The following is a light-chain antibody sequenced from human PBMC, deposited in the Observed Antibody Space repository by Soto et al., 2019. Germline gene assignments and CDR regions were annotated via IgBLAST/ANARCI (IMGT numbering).Light chain of an antibody. CDR3: QQYKSCPYT. V-gene: IGKV1-5*03. J-gene: IGKJ2*01. CDR1: QSINSW. Sequence: DIQMTQSPSTLSTSVGDRVTITCRASQSINSWLAWYQQKPGKAPNLLIYKASNLQSGVPSRFSGSGSGTEFTLTISSLQPDDFATYYCQQYKSCPYTFGQGTKLEIK. CDR2: KAS.